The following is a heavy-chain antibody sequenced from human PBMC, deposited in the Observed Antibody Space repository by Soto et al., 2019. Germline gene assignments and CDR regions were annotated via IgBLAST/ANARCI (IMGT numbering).Heavy chain of an antibody. Sequence: QVQLVQSGAEVKKPGSSVKVSCKASGGTFSSYTITWVRQAPGQGLEWMGRIIPSLGRANYAQKFQGRVTITADKSTSTAYMELSSLRSEATAVYYCARLGVNNGYDLWGQGTLVAVSS. CDR3: ARLGVNNGYDL. CDR1: GGTFSSYT. CDR2: IIPSLGRA. V-gene: IGHV1-69*02. D-gene: IGHD5-12*01. J-gene: IGHJ4*02.